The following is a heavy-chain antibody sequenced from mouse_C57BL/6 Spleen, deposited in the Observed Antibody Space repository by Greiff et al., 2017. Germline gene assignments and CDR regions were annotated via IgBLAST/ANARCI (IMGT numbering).Heavy chain of an antibody. D-gene: IGHD2-4*01. CDR3: ALLGVRPFAY. CDR1: GYTFTDYK. Sequence: QLQQSGTELVKPGASVKMSCKASGYTFTDYKMPWVKPSHGKSLEWDGYLNPNKGGTSYNQKFKGKATLTVNTSSRTAYMERRSLTSEASAVYYCALLGVRPFAYWGQGTLVTVSA. J-gene: IGHJ3*01. V-gene: IGHV1-22*01. CDR2: LNPNKGGT.